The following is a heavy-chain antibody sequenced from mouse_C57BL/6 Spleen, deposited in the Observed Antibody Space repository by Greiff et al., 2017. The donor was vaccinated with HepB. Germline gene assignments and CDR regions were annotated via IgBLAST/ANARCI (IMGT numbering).Heavy chain of an antibody. CDR2: IYPRSGNT. CDR1: GYTFTSYG. CDR3: ARSDYADLAWFAY. D-gene: IGHD1-1*02. J-gene: IGHJ3*01. Sequence: VKLQESGAELARPGASVKLSCKASGYTFTSYGISWVKQRTGQGLEWIGEIYPRSGNTYYNEKFKGKATLTADKSSSTAYMELRSLTSEDSAVYFCARSDYADLAWFAYWGQGTLVTVSA. V-gene: IGHV1-81*01.